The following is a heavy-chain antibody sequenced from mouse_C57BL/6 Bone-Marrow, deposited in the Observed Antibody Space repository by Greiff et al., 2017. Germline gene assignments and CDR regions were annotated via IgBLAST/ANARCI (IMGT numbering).Heavy chain of an antibody. Sequence: EVKLMESGGGLVKPGGSLKLSCAASGFTFSSYAMSWVRQTPEQRLEWVATISDGGSYTDYPDNVKGRSTISRDNAKNNLYLQMSHLTSEDTAMFYCARDRGGWFAYWGQGTLVSVSA. J-gene: IGHJ3*01. CDR1: GFTFSSYA. CDR3: ARDRGGWFAY. V-gene: IGHV5-4*01. CDR2: ISDGGSYT. D-gene: IGHD1-1*02.